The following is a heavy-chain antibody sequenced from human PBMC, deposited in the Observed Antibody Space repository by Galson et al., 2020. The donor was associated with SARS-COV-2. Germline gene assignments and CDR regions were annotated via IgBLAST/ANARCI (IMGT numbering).Heavy chain of an antibody. Sequence: PSETLSLTCTVSGGSIGSYDWSWIRQPPGKGLEWIAYLYYSGSTYYNPSLKSRVTISVDTSKNQFSLKLSSVTAADTAVYYCASVGVSYYDFWSGYYTYGMDVWGQETTVTVSS. V-gene: IGHV4-59*04. CDR2: LYYSGST. D-gene: IGHD3-3*01. CDR1: GGSIGSYD. CDR3: ASVGVSYYDFWSGYYTYGMDV. J-gene: IGHJ6*02.